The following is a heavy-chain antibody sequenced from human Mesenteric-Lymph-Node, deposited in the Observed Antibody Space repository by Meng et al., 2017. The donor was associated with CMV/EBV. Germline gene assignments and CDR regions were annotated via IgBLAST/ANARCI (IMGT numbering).Heavy chain of an antibody. J-gene: IGHJ4*02. CDR3: AGDPYCSSAGCYPY. CDR2: IYYSGST. CDR1: GASNNNYY. D-gene: IGHD2-2*01. V-gene: IGHV4-59*12. Sequence: SETLSLTCTVSGASNNNYYWSWLRQPPGKGLEWIGYIYYSGSTNYNPSLKSRLPISVDTSKNHFSLKLSSVTAADTAVYYCAGDPYCSSAGCYPYWGQGTLVTVSS.